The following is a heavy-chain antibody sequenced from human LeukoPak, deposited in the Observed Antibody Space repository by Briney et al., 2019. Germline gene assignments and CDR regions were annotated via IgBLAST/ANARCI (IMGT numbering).Heavy chain of an antibody. CDR2: ISAYNGNT. D-gene: IGHD3-3*01. CDR3: ARDTARPVLRFLEWLLPNAFDI. V-gene: IGHV1-18*01. Sequence: ASVKVSCKASGYTFTSYGISWVRQAPGQGLEWMGWISAYNGNTNYAQKLQGRVTMTTDTSTSTAYMELRSLRSDDTAVYYCARDTARPVLRFLEWLLPNAFDIWGQGTMVTVSS. CDR1: GYTFTSYG. J-gene: IGHJ3*02.